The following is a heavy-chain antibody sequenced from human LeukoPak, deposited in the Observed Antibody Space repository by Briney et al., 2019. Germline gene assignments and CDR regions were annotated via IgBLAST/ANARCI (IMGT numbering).Heavy chain of an antibody. CDR2: IYNYGST. J-gene: IGHJ1*01. CDR3: ASGRDQLTYSQY. CDR1: GASISGYY. Sequence: SETLSLTCTVSGASISGYYWTWIRQPPGKGLEWIGYIYNYGSTNYNPSLKSRVTMSVDTSQNQFPLKVTSVTPADTAVYYCASGRDQLTYSQYWGQGTLATVSS. D-gene: IGHD4/OR15-4a*01. V-gene: IGHV4-59*01.